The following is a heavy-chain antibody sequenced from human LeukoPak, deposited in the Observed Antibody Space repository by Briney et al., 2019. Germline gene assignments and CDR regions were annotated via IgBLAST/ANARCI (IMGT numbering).Heavy chain of an antibody. Sequence: SEILSLTCSVSGGFSSRYYWSWIRQPPGKGLEWIGYISYSGSTNYNPSLKSRVTISVDTSKNQFSLKLTSVTAADTAVYYCARSSYGSGSDYWGQGTLVTVSS. V-gene: IGHV4-59*08. D-gene: IGHD3-10*01. CDR2: ISYSGST. CDR1: GGFSSRYY. CDR3: ARSSYGSGSDY. J-gene: IGHJ4*02.